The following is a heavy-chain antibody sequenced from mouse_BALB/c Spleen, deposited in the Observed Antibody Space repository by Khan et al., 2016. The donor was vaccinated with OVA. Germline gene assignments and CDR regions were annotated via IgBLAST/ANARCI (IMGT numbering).Heavy chain of an antibody. V-gene: IGHV1-76*01. Sequence: QVQLQQSGAELVRPGASVKLSCKTSGYIFTGFWIHWVRQRSGQGLEWIARIYPGTDNTYYNEKLKDKATLTADKSSSTAYMQLSSLKSEDSAVYFCSREEAWYYFDYWGQGTTLTVSS. D-gene: IGHD3-2*02. J-gene: IGHJ2*01. CDR2: IYPGTDNT. CDR3: SREEAWYYFDY. CDR1: GYIFTGFW.